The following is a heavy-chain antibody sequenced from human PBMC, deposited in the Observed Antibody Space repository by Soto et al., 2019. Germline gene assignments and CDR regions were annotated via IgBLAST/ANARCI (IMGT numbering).Heavy chain of an antibody. D-gene: IGHD3-9*01. CDR2: IYYSGST. Sequence: SETLSLTCTVSGGSIRSGDHYWSWIRQHPGKGLEWIGYIYYSGSTYYNPSLKSRVTISVDTSKNQFSLKLSSVTAADTAVYYCARDPILTTGFDYWGQGTLVTVSS. CDR1: GGSIRSGDHY. CDR3: ARDPILTTGFDY. J-gene: IGHJ4*02. V-gene: IGHV4-31*03.